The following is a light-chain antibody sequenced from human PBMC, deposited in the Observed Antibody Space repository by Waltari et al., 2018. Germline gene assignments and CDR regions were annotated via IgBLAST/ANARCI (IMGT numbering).Light chain of an antibody. CDR3: QQLNSYPPGIT. V-gene: IGKV1-9*01. CDR2: AAS. CDR1: QGISSY. J-gene: IGKJ5*01. Sequence: IQLTQSPSSLSASVGHRVTITCRASQGISSYLAWYQQKPGKAPKLLIYAASTLQSGVPSRFSGSGSVTDFTLTISSLQPEDVATYYCQQLNSYPPGITFGQGTRLEIK.